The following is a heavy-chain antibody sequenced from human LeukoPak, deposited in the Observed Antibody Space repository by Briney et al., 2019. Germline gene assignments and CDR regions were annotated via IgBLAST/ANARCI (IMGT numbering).Heavy chain of an antibody. D-gene: IGHD1-26*01. CDR1: RYTFTDYY. J-gene: IGHJ6*03. V-gene: IGHV1-2*02. CDR3: ARAWEQHYYMDV. CDR2: VNPNSADT. Sequence: ASVKVSCKASRYTFTDYYIHWVRQAPGQGLEWMGWVNPNSADTHYAQKFQGRVTMTRDTSISTAYMELRSLRSDDTAVYYCARAWEQHYYMDVWGKGTTVTVSS.